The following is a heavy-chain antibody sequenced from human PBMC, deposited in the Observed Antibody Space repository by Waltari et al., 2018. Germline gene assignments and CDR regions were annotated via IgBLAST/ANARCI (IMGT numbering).Heavy chain of an antibody. CDR1: GYTFSNYG. D-gene: IGHD2-2*01. CDR3: ASYYCSSIDCYLDY. CDR2: SSAYNGGT. J-gene: IGHJ4*02. Sequence: QVQVVQSGAEVKKPGASVKVSCKASGYTFSNYGIAWVRQAPGQGLEWMGWSSAYNGGTNYAQNLQGRVTMTTDTSTTTAYRELRSLRSDDTAVYYCASYYCSSIDCYLDYWGQGTLVTVSS. V-gene: IGHV1-18*01.